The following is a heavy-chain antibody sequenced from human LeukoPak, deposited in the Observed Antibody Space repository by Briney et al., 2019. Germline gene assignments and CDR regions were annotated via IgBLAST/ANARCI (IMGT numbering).Heavy chain of an antibody. J-gene: IGHJ4*02. D-gene: IGHD3-9*01. CDR1: GFTFSSYS. CDR2: ISSSSSTI. V-gene: IGHV3-48*04. CDR3: ARDGRYFDWLLPIDY. Sequence: GGSLRLSCAASGFTFSSYSMNWVRQAPGKGLEWVSYISSSSSTIYYADSVKGRFTISRDNAKNSLYLQMNSLRAEDTAVYYCARDGRYFDWLLPIDYWGQGTLVTVSS.